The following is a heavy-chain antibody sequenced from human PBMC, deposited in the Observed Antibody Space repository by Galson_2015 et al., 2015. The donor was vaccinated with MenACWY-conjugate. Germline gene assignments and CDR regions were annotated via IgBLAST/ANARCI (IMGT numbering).Heavy chain of an antibody. Sequence: ETLSLTCTVSGGSISGYYWSWIRQSPGKGLEWLGYTSYSGDTNYNPSLKSRVAISVDTSTNRFSLSLSSVTAADTAMYYCARHLYGGGECYFCYFDYWGQGTLVTVSS. V-gene: IGHV4-59*08. D-gene: IGHD2-21*01. CDR2: TSYSGDT. J-gene: IGHJ4*02. CDR3: ARHLYGGGECYFCYFDY. CDR1: GGSISGYY.